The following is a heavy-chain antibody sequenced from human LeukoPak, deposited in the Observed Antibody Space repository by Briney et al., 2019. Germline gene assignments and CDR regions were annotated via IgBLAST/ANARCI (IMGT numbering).Heavy chain of an antibody. CDR1: GGSISSYY. V-gene: IGHV4-59*08. D-gene: IGHD2-15*01. Sequence: LGTLSLTCTVSGGSISSYYWSWIWQRPAQEVQSVGYIYYNGRTNYNPSLKRRVTISVDTSKNQFSLKLSSVTAADTAVYYCARRRVDIVVVVAATPVDAFDIWGQGTMVTVSS. CDR3: ARRRVDIVVVVAATPVDAFDI. J-gene: IGHJ3*02. CDR2: IYYNGRT.